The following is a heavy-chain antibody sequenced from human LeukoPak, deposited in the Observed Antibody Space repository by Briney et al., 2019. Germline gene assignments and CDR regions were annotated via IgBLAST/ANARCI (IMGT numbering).Heavy chain of an antibody. J-gene: IGHJ6*02. CDR1: GFTFSSYA. V-gene: IGHV3-30*04. D-gene: IGHD5-18*01. CDR2: ISYDGSNK. CDR3: ARDEYSYGSQYGMDV. Sequence: GRSLRLSCAASGFTFSSYAMHWVRQAPGKGREWVAVISYDGSNKYYADSVKGRFTISRDNSKNTLYLQMNSLRAEDTAVYYCARDEYSYGSQYGMDVWGQGTTVTVSS.